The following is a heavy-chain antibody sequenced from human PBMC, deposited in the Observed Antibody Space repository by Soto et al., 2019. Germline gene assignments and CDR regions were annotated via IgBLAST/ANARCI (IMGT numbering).Heavy chain of an antibody. Sequence: ASVKVSCKASGYTFTSYYMHWVRQAPGQGLEWMGIINPSGGSTSYAQKFQGRVTMTRDTSTSTVYMELSSLRSEDTAVYYCAREGRDYGDYEAFFDYWGQGTLVTVSS. CDR2: INPSGGST. V-gene: IGHV1-46*01. CDR3: AREGRDYGDYEAFFDY. CDR1: GYTFTSYY. D-gene: IGHD4-17*01. J-gene: IGHJ4*02.